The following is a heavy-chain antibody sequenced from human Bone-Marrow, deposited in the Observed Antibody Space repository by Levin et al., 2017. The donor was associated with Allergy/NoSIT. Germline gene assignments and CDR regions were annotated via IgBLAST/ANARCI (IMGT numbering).Heavy chain of an antibody. V-gene: IGHV3-23*01. CDR1: GFAFSTYA. Sequence: PGGSLRLSCAASGFAFSTYAMNWVRQAPGKGLEWVSGISGSGGGTYYADSVQGRFTISRDNSKNTLYLQMNSLRAEDTAVYFCAKGGYYSDNSGNYQLAKTFNCWGQGTLLTVSS. CDR3: AKGGYYSDNSGNYQLAKTFNC. CDR2: ISGSGGGT. J-gene: IGHJ4*02. D-gene: IGHD3-22*01.